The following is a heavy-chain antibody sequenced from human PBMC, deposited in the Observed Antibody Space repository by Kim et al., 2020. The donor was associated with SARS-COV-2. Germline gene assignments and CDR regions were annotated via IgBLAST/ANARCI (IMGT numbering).Heavy chain of an antibody. Sequence: ASVKVSCKASGYTFTSYGISWVRQAPGQGLEWMGWISAYNGNTNYAQKLQGRVTMTTDTSTSTAYMELRSLRSDDTAVYYCARMAQYCSGGSCYSGAFDIWGQGTMVTVSS. V-gene: IGHV1-18*01. CDR1: GYTFTSYG. CDR2: ISAYNGNT. J-gene: IGHJ3*02. CDR3: ARMAQYCSGGSCYSGAFDI. D-gene: IGHD2-15*01.